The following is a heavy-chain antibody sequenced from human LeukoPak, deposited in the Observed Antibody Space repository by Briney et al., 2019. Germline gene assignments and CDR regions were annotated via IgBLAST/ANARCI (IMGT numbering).Heavy chain of an antibody. CDR1: GYSISSSYY. J-gene: IGHJ4*02. Sequence: NPSETLSLTCAVSGYSISSSYYWSWIRQPPGKGLEWIGYIYYSGSTNYNPSLKSRVTISVDTSKNQFSLKLSSVTAADTAVYYCARVTVEYYFDYWGQGTLVTVSS. V-gene: IGHV4-61*01. CDR2: IYYSGST. D-gene: IGHD5-24*01. CDR3: ARVTVEYYFDY.